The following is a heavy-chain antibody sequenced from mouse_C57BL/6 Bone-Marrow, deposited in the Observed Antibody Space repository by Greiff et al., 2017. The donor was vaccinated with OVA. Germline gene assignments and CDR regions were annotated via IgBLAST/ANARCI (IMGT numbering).Heavy chain of an antibody. Sequence: VKLMESGPELVRPGASVKISCKAPGYTFTSHWMQWVRQRPGQGLEWIGEIFPGSGSTSYNEKFKGKATLTVATSSSTASMPLSSLTSEDSAGYCCGELGRYGEGWGTGTTVTVAS. CDR1: GYTFTSHW. CDR3: GELGRYGEG. D-gene: IGHD4-1*01. J-gene: IGHJ1*03. V-gene: IGHV1-56*01. CDR2: IFPGSGST.